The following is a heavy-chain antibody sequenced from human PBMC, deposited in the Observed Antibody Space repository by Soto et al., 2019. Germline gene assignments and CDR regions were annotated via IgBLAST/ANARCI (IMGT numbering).Heavy chain of an antibody. CDR3: ARDVSCSGGSCYSNDYYYYGMDV. CDR1: GFTFSSYE. CDR2: ISSSGSTI. D-gene: IGHD2-15*01. V-gene: IGHV3-48*03. Sequence: QAGGSLRLSCAASGFTFSSYEMNWVRQAPGKGLEWVSYISSSGSTIYYADSVKGRFTISRDNAKTSLYLQMNSLRAEDTAVYYCARDVSCSGGSCYSNDYYYYGMDVWGQGTTVTVS. J-gene: IGHJ6*02.